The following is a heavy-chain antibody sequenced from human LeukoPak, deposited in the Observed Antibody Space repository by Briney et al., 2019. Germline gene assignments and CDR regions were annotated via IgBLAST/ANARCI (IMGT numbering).Heavy chain of an antibody. CDR1: GFTFSSYG. D-gene: IGHD5-18*01. V-gene: IGHV3-30*18. CDR3: AKEGGTAMVPHGFDY. J-gene: IGHJ4*02. Sequence: GGSLRLSCAASGFTFSSYGMHWVRQAPGKGLEWVAVISYDGSNKYYADSVKGRFTISRDNPKNTLYLQMNSLRAEDTAVYYCAKEGGTAMVPHGFDYWGQGTLVTVSS. CDR2: ISYDGSNK.